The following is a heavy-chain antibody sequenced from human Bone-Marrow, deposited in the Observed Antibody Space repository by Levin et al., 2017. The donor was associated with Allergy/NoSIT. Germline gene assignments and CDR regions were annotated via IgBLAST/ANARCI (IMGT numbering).Heavy chain of an antibody. D-gene: IGHD4-17*01. CDR3: ARGRRATVTKKNWFDP. CDR1: GGSISSYY. V-gene: IGHV4-59*01. J-gene: IGHJ5*02. CDR2: IYYSGST. Sequence: SETLSLTCTVSGGSISSYYWSWIRQPPGKGLEWIGYIYYSGSTNYNPSLKSRVTISVDTSKNQFSLKLSSVTAADTAVYYCARGRRATVTKKNWFDPWGQGTLVTVSS.